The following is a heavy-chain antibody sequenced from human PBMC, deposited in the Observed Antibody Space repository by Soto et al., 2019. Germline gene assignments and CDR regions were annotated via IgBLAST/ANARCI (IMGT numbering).Heavy chain of an antibody. CDR1: GGSVSGYY. CDR3: ARGMTTVVSDYYFCGMDV. D-gene: IGHD4-17*01. J-gene: IGHJ6*02. V-gene: IGHV4-34*01. CDR2: INHSGST. Sequence: PSETLSLIGAAYGGSVSGYYWSWIRQPPGNGLGWIGEINHSGSTNYNPSLKSRVTISVDTCKNQFSLKLSSVTAADTAVYYCARGMTTVVSDYYFCGMDVWGHGTTVTVS.